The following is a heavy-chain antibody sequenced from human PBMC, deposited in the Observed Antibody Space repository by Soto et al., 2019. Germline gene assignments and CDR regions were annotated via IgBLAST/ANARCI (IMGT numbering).Heavy chain of an antibody. CDR1: GFTFSSYA. D-gene: IGHD3-16*02. CDR2: TSGSGGST. CDR3: AKVIRTGPSHVFDY. J-gene: IGHJ4*02. Sequence: GGSLRLSCAASGFTFSSYAMVWVRQAPGKGLEWVSGTSGSGGSTYYADSVKGRFTISRDNSKSTLYLQMNSLRAEDTAVYYCAKVIRTGPSHVFDYWGQGTLVTVSS. V-gene: IGHV3-23*01.